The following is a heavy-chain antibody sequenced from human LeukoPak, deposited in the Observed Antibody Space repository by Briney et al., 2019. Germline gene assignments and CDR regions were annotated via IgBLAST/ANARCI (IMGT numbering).Heavy chain of an antibody. J-gene: IGHJ4*02. CDR1: GDSVSSTTYY. V-gene: IGHV4-39*01. CDR3: ARYVVYGSGKYYFDY. D-gene: IGHD3-10*01. Sequence: SETLSLTCTVSGDSVSSTTYYWSWIRQPPGKGLEWIASINCGSTYYNPSLKSRVTISVDTSENQFSLKLSSVTAADTAVYYCARYVVYGSGKYYFDYWGQGTLVTVSS. CDR2: INCGST.